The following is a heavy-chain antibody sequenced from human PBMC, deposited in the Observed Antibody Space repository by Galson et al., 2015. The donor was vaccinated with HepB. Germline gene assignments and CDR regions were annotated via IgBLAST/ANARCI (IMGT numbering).Heavy chain of an antibody. J-gene: IGHJ5*02. CDR1: GGSFRGNY. V-gene: IGHV4-34*01. CDR2: INHSGST. Sequence: SETLSLTCAVYGGSFRGNYWSWIRQPPRKGLEWIGEINHSGSTNYNPSLKSRVTTSLNTSKKQFSLKLSSVTAADTAVYYCAGYSSAWASFDLWGQGTLVTVSS. D-gene: IGHD6-19*01. CDR3: AGYSSAWASFDL.